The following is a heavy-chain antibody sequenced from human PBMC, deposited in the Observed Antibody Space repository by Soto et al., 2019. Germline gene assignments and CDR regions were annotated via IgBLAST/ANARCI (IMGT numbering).Heavy chain of an antibody. J-gene: IGHJ4*02. Sequence: GGSLRLSCAASGFTFRSYAMSWVRQAPGKGLEWVSSISSDSSYIYYADSVKGRFTISRDNAKNSLSLQMNSLRAEDTAVYFCARDPIPVPMYYLDYWGQGSLVTVSS. CDR1: GFTFRSYA. CDR2: ISSDSSYI. CDR3: ARDPIPVPMYYLDY. D-gene: IGHD6-19*01. V-gene: IGHV3-21*01.